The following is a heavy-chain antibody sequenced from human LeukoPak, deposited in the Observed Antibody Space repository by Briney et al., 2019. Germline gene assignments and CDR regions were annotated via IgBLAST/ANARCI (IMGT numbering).Heavy chain of an antibody. J-gene: IGHJ3*02. V-gene: IGHV4-38-2*01. CDR2: IYHSGST. CDR3: ASPRDQNDAFDI. D-gene: IGHD2-2*01. CDR1: RFTFSPYW. Sequence: GSLRLSCAASRFTFSPYWMSWVRQAPGKGLEWIGSIYHSGSTHYNPSLKSRVTISVDTSKNQFSLKLSSVTAADTAVYYCASPRDQNDAFDIWGQGTMVTVSS.